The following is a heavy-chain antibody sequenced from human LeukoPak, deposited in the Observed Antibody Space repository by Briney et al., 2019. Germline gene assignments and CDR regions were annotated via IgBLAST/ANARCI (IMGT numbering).Heavy chain of an antibody. J-gene: IGHJ6*02. CDR1: GGSISGSNSY. V-gene: IGHV4-39*01. CDR2: IYWTGST. CDR3: ARQEALTATSFYGMDV. D-gene: IGHD2-21*02. Sequence: SETLSLTCTVSGGSISGSNSYWGWIRQSPGKGLEWIGSIYWTGSTYYNPSLKSRVTISVDTSKNQFSLMMRSMTAADTAVCSCARQEALTATSFYGMDVWGQGTTVTVSS.